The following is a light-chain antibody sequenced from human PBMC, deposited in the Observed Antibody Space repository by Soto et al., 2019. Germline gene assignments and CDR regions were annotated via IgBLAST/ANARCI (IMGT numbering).Light chain of an antibody. J-gene: IGKJ5*01. V-gene: IGKV1-5*01. CDR1: QTIDSW. Sequence: IKMTQSPSSLSASEGDLATIACRASQTIDSWVAWYQQKPGKAPKLLVYDATSLESGVSSRFSGSGYGTDFTLSINNLQPDDFATYYCQQYNRLITFGQGTVLEIK. CDR2: DAT. CDR3: QQYNRLIT.